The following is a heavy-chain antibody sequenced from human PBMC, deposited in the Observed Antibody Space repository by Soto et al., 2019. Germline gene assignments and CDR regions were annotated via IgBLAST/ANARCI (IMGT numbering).Heavy chain of an antibody. D-gene: IGHD3-9*01. Sequence: QVQLVQSGAEVKKPGSSVKVSCKASGGTFSSYTISWVRQAPGQGLEWMGRIIPILGIANYAQKFQGRVTITADKSTSTAYMELSSLRSEDTAVYYCARGLRTNYDILTGTVRGFDYWGQGTLVTVSS. V-gene: IGHV1-69*02. CDR2: IIPILGIA. CDR1: GGTFSSYT. CDR3: ARGLRTNYDILTGTVRGFDY. J-gene: IGHJ4*02.